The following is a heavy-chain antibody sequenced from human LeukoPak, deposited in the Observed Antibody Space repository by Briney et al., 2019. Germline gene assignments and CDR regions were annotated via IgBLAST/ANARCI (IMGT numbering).Heavy chain of an antibody. J-gene: IGHJ4*02. CDR3: ARGTTYCGGERGCFDY. CDR1: GGSFSSYY. V-gene: IGHV4-59*01. CDR2: IYYSGST. D-gene: IGHD2-21*01. Sequence: PSETLSLTCTVSGGSFSSYYWSWIRQPPGKGLEWIGYIYYSGSTNYSPSLKSRVTISVDTSKNQFSLMLSSMTTADTAVYYCARGTTYCGGERGCFDYWGQGTLVTVSS.